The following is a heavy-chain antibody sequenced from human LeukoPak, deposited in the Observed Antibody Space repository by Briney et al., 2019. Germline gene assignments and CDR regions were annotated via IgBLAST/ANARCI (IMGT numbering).Heavy chain of an antibody. J-gene: IGHJ4*02. Sequence: SETLSLTCAVYGGSFSGYYWSWIRQPPGKGLEWIGEINHSGSTNYNPSLKSRVTISVDTSKNQFSLKLSSVTAADTAVYYCAREFSWSGFFDYWGQGTLVTVSS. CDR2: INHSGST. V-gene: IGHV4-34*01. CDR1: GGSFSGYY. D-gene: IGHD3-3*01. CDR3: AREFSWSGFFDY.